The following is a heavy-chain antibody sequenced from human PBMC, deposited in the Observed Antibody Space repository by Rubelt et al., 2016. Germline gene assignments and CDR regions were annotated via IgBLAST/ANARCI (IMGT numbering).Heavy chain of an antibody. V-gene: IGHV1-24*01. CDR3: STANSSSLYEATDT. CDR2: FDGEDSET. CDR1: GDTLSVFS. D-gene: IGHD6-13*01. J-gene: IGHJ3*02. Sequence: HVQLVQSGAVLKKPGASVKVSCKVSGDTLSVFSIHWVRQAPGKGLEWMGGFDGEDSETVYAQNFLGSLVMTEDTYTDTAYMELSRLTTADTAVYYCSTANSSSLYEATDTWGQGTMVTVSS.